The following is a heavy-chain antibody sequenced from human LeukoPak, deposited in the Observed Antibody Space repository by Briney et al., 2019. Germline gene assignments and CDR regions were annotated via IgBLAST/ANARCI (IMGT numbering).Heavy chain of an antibody. CDR3: ARKAHCGGDCYSWDY. CDR2: TGTSVITTT. Sequence: PGGSLRLSCAASGSTFSSYSMSWVRQAPGKGLEWISYTGTSVITTTYYADSVKGRFTISRDNAKNSLFLQMNSLRAEDTAVYYCARKAHCGGDCYSWDYWGQGTLVTVSS. CDR1: GSTFSSYS. D-gene: IGHD2-21*02. V-gene: IGHV3-48*01. J-gene: IGHJ4*02.